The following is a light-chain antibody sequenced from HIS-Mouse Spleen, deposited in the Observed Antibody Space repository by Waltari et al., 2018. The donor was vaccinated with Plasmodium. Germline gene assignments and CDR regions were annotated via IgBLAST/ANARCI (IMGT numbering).Light chain of an antibody. CDR1: ALPKKY. V-gene: IGLV3-10*01. Sequence: SYELTQPPSVSVSPGQTARITCSGDALPKKYAYWYQQKSGQAPVLVIYEDSKRPSGIPERFSGSSSGTMATLTISGAQAMDEADYYCQAWDSSTDYVFGTGTKVTVL. CDR2: EDS. J-gene: IGLJ1*01. CDR3: QAWDSSTDYV.